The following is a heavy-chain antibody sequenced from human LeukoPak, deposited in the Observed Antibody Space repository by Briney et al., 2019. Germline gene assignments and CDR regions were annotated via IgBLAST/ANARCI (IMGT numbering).Heavy chain of an antibody. V-gene: IGHV3-11*01. J-gene: IGHJ6*02. CDR1: GFTFSDYY. CDR3: ARGSRPTTTFQYYYYGMDV. CDR2: ISSSGRTI. D-gene: IGHD1-1*01. Sequence: PGGSLRLSCAASGFTFSDYYIFWIRQAPGKGLEWFSYISSSGRTIHYADSVKGRFTVSRDNAKNSLDVQMNSLRAGDTAVYYCARGSRPTTTFQYYYYGMDVWGQGTTVTVSS.